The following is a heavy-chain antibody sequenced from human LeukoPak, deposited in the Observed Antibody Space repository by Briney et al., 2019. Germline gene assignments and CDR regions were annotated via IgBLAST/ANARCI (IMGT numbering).Heavy chain of an antibody. CDR3: ARVDCSGGSCYFDY. D-gene: IGHD2-15*01. CDR1: GGSFSGYY. Sequence: SETLSLTCAVYGGSFSGYYWTWIRQPPGKGLEWIGEINHSGSTNYNPSLKSRVTISVDTSKNQFSLKLRSVTAADTAVYYCARVDCSGGSCYFDYWGQGTLVTVSS. J-gene: IGHJ4*02. V-gene: IGHV4-34*01. CDR2: INHSGST.